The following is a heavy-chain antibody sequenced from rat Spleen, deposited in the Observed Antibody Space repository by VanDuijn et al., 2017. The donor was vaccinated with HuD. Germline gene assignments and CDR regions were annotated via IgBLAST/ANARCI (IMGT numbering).Heavy chain of an antibody. V-gene: IGHV2-32*01. D-gene: IGHD1-2*01. CDR3: ARAGSAAISLGNWFAY. J-gene: IGHJ3*01. CDR2: VWSDGDT. CDR1: GFTLTRYH. Sequence: QVQLKESGPGLVQPSQTLSLTCTVSGFTLTRYHVHWVRQPPGKGLEWMGVVWSDGDTSYNSALKSRLSISRDTSKSQVFLKMSRLQTEDTATYYCARAGSAAISLGNWFAYWGQGTLVTVSS.